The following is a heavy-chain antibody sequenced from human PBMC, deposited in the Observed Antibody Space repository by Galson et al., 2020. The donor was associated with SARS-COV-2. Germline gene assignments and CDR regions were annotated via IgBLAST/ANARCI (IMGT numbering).Heavy chain of an antibody. CDR3: ARRRYSDFDSMNYGMDV. CDR2: ISPGDSDT. D-gene: IGHD5-12*01. Sequence: GASLKISCKGSGYNFTSYWIGWVRQMPGKGLAWIGIISPGDSDTKYSPSFQGQVTISADKSISAAYLQWSSLKASDTAMYYCARRRYSDFDSMNYGMDVWGQGTTVTVTS. CDR1: GYNFTSYW. J-gene: IGHJ6*02. V-gene: IGHV5-51*01.